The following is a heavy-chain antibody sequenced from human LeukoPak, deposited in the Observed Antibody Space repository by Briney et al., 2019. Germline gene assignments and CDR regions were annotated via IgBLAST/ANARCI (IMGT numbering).Heavy chain of an antibody. CDR3: ARLSDWRRVDY. D-gene: IGHD3-3*01. CDR1: GGSISSSSYY. V-gene: IGHV4-39*01. J-gene: IGHJ4*02. CDR2: IYYSGST. Sequence: SETLSLTCTVSGGSISSSSYYWGWIRQPPGKGLEWIGSIYYSGSTYYNPSLKSRVTISVDTSKNQFSLKLSSVTAADTAVYYCARLSDWRRVDYWGQGTLVTVSS.